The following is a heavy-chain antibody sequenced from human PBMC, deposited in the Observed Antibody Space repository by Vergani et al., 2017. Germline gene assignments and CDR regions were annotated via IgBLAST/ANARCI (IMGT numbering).Heavy chain of an antibody. CDR3: ARGSNHWKQGAFDI. V-gene: IGHV4-38-2*02. D-gene: IGHD1-1*01. CDR1: GYSIRTNYY. Sequence: QVQLQESGPGLVKPSETLSLTCTVSGYSIRTNYYWGWIRQPPGKGLEWIWSINHSGSTYYNPSLKSRITMAVDTSKNQFSLRRSSVTAADTAIYYCARGSNHWKQGAFDIWGQGTLVTVSS. J-gene: IGHJ3*02. CDR2: INHSGST.